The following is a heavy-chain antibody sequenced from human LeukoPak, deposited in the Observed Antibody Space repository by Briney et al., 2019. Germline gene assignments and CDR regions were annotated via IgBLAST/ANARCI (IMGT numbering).Heavy chain of an antibody. J-gene: IGHJ6*03. D-gene: IGHD6-13*01. Sequence: ASVRVSCVASVYTFSIYDLNCVRPATRRGVEWVGWMNPNSGNTGHAQRLQGRVSITRNTTISRVYIELGSLRSEGPAVSYRANGRAREYSSSWSLYYMDVWGKGTTVTVSS. CDR1: VYTFSIYD. V-gene: IGHV1-8*03. CDR3: ANGRAREYSSSWSLYYMDV. CDR2: MNPNSGNT.